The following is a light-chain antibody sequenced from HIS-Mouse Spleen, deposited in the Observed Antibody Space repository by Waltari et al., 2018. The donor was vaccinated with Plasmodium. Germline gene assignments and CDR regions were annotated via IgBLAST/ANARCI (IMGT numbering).Light chain of an antibody. CDR1: SSAVGGYNY. CDR3: SSYTSSSTLV. Sequence: QSALTQPASVSGSPGQSLTISCPGPSSAVGGYNYVSWYQPTPGKAPKLMIYDVSNRPSGVSNRFSGSKSGNTASLTISGLQAEDEADYYCSSYTSSSTLVFGGGTKLTVL. CDR2: DVS. V-gene: IGLV2-14*03. J-gene: IGLJ2*01.